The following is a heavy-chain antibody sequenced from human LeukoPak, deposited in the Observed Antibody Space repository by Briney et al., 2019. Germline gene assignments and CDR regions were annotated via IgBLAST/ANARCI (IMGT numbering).Heavy chain of an antibody. CDR1: GYIFTNHY. Sequence: ASVKVSCKASGYIFTNHYMHWVRLAPGQGLEWMGLINPSGSSTLYAEKFRGRIIMTRDMSTATDYMELSSLRSEDTAVYYCARDNSIADRGWWFDPWGQGTLVTVSS. D-gene: IGHD4-23*01. CDR3: ARDNSIADRGWWFDP. J-gene: IGHJ5*02. V-gene: IGHV1-46*01. CDR2: INPSGSST.